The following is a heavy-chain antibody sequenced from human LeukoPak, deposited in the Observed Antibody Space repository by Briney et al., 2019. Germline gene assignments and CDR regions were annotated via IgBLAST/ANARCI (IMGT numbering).Heavy chain of an antibody. CDR1: GSIFTSYW. CDR3: ARHAGDGYNYSFDY. D-gene: IGHD5-24*01. J-gene: IGHJ4*02. CDR2: FYPGDSDT. V-gene: IGHV5-51*01. Sequence: GESLQISCEGSGSIFTSYWIGWGRQVPGKGVEWMGIFYPGDSDTRYSPSFQGQVTISADKSISTAYLQWSSLKASDTAMYYCARHAGDGYNYSFDYWGQGTLVTVSS.